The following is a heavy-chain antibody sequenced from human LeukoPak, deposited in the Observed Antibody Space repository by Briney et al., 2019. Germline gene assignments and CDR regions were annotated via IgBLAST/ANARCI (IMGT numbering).Heavy chain of an antibody. Sequence: ASVKVSCKASGYTSTGYYMHWVRQAPGQGLEWMGWINPNSGGTNYAQKFQGRVTMTRDTSISTAYMELSRLRSDDTAVYYCARVDSIYYYGMDVWGQGTTVTVSS. D-gene: IGHD3-22*01. CDR2: INPNSGGT. V-gene: IGHV1-2*02. J-gene: IGHJ6*02. CDR3: ARVDSIYYYGMDV. CDR1: GYTSTGYY.